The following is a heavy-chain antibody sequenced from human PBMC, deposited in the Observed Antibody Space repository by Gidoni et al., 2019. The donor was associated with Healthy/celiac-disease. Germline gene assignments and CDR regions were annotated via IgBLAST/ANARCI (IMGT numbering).Heavy chain of an antibody. V-gene: IGHV1-69*01. J-gene: IGHJ4*02. D-gene: IGHD1-26*01. CDR3: ARGLGARGDYFDY. CDR2: NIPIFGTA. CDR1: GGPFSSHA. Sequence: QVQLVQSGAEVKKPGSSVKVSCKASGGPFSSHAIRWVRQAPGQGLEWRGGNIPIFGTANYAQKFQGRVTITADESTSTAYMELSSLRSEDTAVYYCARGLGARGDYFDYWGQGTLVTVSS.